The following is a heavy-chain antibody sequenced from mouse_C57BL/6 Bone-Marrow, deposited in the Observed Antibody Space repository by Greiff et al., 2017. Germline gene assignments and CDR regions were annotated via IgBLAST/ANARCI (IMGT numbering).Heavy chain of an antibody. J-gene: IGHJ4*01. CDR3: ARHGYGPYGKYGGDY. CDR1: GYTFTSYD. Sequence: QVQLQQSGPELVKPGASVKLSCKASGYTFTSYDINWVKQRPGQGLEWIGWIYPRDGSTKYNEKFKGKATLTVDTSTSTEYMELHSLTSEDSAVYVCARHGYGPYGKYGGDYWGQGTSVTVSS. D-gene: IGHD2-10*02. CDR2: IYPRDGST. V-gene: IGHV1-85*01.